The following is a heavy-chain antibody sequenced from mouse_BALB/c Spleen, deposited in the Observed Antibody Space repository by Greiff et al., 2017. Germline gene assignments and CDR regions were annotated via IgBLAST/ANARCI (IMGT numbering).Heavy chain of an antibody. D-gene: IGHD1-1*01. J-gene: IGHJ4*01. CDR3: ARQDITTVVSAMDY. CDR2: ISSGGSYN. Sequence: EVQLVESGGGLVKPGGSLKLSCAASGFTFSSYAMSWVRQTPEKRLEWVATISSGGSYNYYPDSVKGRFTISRDNAKNTLYLQMRSLRSEDTAMYYCARQDITTVVSAMDYWGQGTSVTVSS. CDR1: GFTFSSYA. V-gene: IGHV5-9-3*01.